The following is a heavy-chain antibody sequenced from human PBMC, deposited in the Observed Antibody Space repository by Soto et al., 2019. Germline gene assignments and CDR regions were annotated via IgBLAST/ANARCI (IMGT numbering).Heavy chain of an antibody. D-gene: IGHD6-13*01. CDR3: ARGLFYNSWTPFF. Sequence: SETLSLTCTVSGGSISSYYWNWIRQPPGKGLEWIGYIYDSGSTNYNPSLKSRVTISVDTSKNQFSLKLKSVTAADTAVYYCARGLFYNSWTPFFWGQGTLVTVSS. V-gene: IGHV4-59*01. J-gene: IGHJ4*02. CDR2: IYDSGST. CDR1: GGSISSYY.